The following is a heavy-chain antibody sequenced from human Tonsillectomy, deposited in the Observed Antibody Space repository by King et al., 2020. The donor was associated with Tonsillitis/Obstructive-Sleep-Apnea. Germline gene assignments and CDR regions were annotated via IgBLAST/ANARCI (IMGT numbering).Heavy chain of an antibody. J-gene: IGHJ6*03. D-gene: IGHD4-23*01. CDR1: GFIFSSYW. CDR3: ARGSYGGNKLDNYYMDV. CDR2: IKQDGSEK. V-gene: IGHV3-7*04. Sequence: VQLVESGGDLVQPGGSLRLSCAASGFIFSSYWMTWVRQAPGKGLEWVANIKQDGSEKYSVDSGKGRFTISRDNAKNSLYLQMNSLRAEDTAVYYCARGSYGGNKLDNYYMDVWGKGATVTVSS.